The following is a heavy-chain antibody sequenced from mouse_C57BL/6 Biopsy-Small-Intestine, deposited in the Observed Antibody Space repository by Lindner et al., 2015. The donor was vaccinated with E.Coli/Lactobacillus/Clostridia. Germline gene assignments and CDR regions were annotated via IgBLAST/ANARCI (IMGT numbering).Heavy chain of an antibody. Sequence: VQLQESGGGLVKPGGSRKLSCAASGFTFSDYGMHWVRQAPEKGLEWVAYINSGSSTVYYTDTVKGRFTISRDNAENTLFLQMTSLRSEDTAMYYCARPYYYSMDYWGQGTSVTVSS. J-gene: IGHJ4*01. V-gene: IGHV5-17*01. CDR3: ARPYYYSMDY. CDR2: INSGSSTV. CDR1: GFTFSDYG.